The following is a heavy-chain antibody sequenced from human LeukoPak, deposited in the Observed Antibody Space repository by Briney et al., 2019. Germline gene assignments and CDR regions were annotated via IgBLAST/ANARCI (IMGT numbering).Heavy chain of an antibody. CDR3: AKDLTVAGRPDP. J-gene: IGHJ5*02. CDR1: GFTFSSYA. CDR2: ISGSGGST. D-gene: IGHD6-19*01. Sequence: GGSLRLSCTASGFTFSSYAMSWVRQAPGKGLEWVSAISGSGGSTYYADSVKGRFTISRDNSKNTLYLQMNSLRAEDTAVYYCAKDLTVAGRPDPWGQGTLVTVSS. V-gene: IGHV3-23*01.